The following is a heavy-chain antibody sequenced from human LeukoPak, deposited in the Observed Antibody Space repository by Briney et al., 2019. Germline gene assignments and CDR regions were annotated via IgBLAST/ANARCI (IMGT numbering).Heavy chain of an antibody. V-gene: IGHV5-51*01. CDR3: ARRGEICCGGDCYRDY. CDR2: IYPGDSDT. CDR1: GYSFTSYW. D-gene: IGHD2-21*02. J-gene: IGHJ4*02. Sequence: GESLKISCKGSGYSFTSYWIGWVRQMPGKGLEWMGIIYPGDSDTRYSPSFQGQVTISADKSISTAYLQWSSLKASDTAMYYCARRGEICCGGDCYRDYWGQGTLVTVSS.